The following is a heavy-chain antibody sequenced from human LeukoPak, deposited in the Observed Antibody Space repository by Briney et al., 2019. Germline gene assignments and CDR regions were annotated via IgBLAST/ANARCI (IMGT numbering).Heavy chain of an antibody. CDR1: GGSFSGYC. V-gene: IGHV4-34*01. CDR2: INHGGIT. Sequence: SETLSLTCAVYGGSFSGYCWNWIRQPPGKGLEWIGEINHGGITNYNPSLKSRVTISVDTSKNQFSLKLSSVTAADTAVYYCARGFSGVVARDWGQGKLVTVSS. CDR3: ARGFSGVVARD. J-gene: IGHJ4*02. D-gene: IGHD2-15*01.